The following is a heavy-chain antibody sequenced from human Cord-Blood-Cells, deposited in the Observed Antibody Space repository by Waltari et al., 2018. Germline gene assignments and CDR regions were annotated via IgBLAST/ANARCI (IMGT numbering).Heavy chain of an antibody. CDR2: IYHSGST. J-gene: IGHJ3*02. D-gene: IGHD6-6*01. Sequence: QVQLQESGPGLVQPSGTLSLTCAVSGGSLCSSNWWRWVRQPPGKGLEWIGEIYHSGSTNYNPSLKSRVTISVDKSKNQFSLKLSSVTAADTAVYYCARDRGIAARRGAFDIWGQGTMVTVSS. CDR1: GGSLCSSNW. CDR3: ARDRGIAARRGAFDI. V-gene: IGHV4-4*02.